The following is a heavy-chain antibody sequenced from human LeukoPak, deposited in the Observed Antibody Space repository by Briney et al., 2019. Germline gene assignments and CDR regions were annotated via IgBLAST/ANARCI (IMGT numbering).Heavy chain of an antibody. J-gene: IGHJ5*02. CDR2: IYPGDSDT. CDR1: GYSFTSYW. CDR3: ARGVPAAMSWFDP. V-gene: IGHV5-51*01. D-gene: IGHD2-2*01. Sequence: GASLQISCKGSGYSFTSYWIGWVRQMPGKGLEWMGIIYPGDSDTRYSPSFQGQVTISADKSISTAYLQWSSLKASDTAMYYCARGVPAAMSWFDPWGQGTLVTVSS.